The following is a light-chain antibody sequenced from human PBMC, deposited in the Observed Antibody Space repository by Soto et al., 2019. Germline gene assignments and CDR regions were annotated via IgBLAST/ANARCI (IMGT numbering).Light chain of an antibody. CDR2: GAS. V-gene: IGKV3-15*01. CDR3: HQYNTWPQDT. J-gene: IGKJ1*01. CDR1: QSVSSN. Sequence: EIVMTQSPATLSVSPGERATLSCRASQSVSSNLAWYQQKPGQAPRLLIYGASTRATGIPARFSGSGSGTDFTLTISSLQSEDSAVNYCHQYNTWPQDTFGQGTKVEIK.